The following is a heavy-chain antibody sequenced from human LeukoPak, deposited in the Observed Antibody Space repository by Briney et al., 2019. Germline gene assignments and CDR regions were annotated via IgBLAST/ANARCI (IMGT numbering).Heavy chain of an antibody. D-gene: IGHD2-2*01. J-gene: IGHJ5*02. CDR2: IIPIFGTA. CDR3: ASSVRRVPATHGGYNWFDP. V-gene: IGHV1-69*05. CDR1: GGTFSSYA. Sequence: SVKVSCKASGGTFSSYAISWVRQAPGQGLEWMGGIIPIFGTANYAQKFQGRVTITTDESTSTAYMELSSLRSEDTAVYYCASSVRRVPATHGGYNWFDPWGQGTLVTVSS.